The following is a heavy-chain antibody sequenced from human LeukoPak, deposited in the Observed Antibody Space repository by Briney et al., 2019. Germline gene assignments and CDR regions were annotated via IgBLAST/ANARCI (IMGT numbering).Heavy chain of an antibody. CDR2: INPNRGGT. V-gene: IGHV1-2*02. CDR1: GYTFTGYY. D-gene: IGHD6-19*01. Sequence: GASVKVSCKASGYTFTGYYMHWVRQAPGQGVEWMGWINPNRGGTNYAQKFQGRVTMTRDTSISTAYMELSRLRSDDTAVYYCAREFSSGWYSRWFDPWGQGTLVTVSS. CDR3: AREFSSGWYSRWFDP. J-gene: IGHJ5*02.